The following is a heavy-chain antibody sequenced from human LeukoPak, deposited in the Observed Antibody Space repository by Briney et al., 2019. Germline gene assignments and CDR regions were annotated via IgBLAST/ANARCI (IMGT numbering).Heavy chain of an antibody. V-gene: IGHV1-69*13. CDR2: IIPIFGTA. Sequence: WASVKVSCKASGGTFSSYAISWVRQAPGQGLEWMGGIIPIFGTANYAQKFQGRVTITADESTSTAYMELSSLRSEDTAVYYCARDWNLYFDYWGQGTLVTVSS. CDR1: GGTFSSYA. J-gene: IGHJ4*02. CDR3: ARDWNLYFDY. D-gene: IGHD1-1*01.